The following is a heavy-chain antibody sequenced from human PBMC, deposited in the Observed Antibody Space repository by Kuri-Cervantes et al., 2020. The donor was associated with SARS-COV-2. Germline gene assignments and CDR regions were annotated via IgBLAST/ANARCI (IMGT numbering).Heavy chain of an antibody. J-gene: IGHJ1*01. D-gene: IGHD5-24*01. CDR2: ISYDGSNE. CDR3: AKDHRDGYNAEYFQH. CDR1: GFTFSSCA. Sequence: GESLKISCAASGFTFSSCAMHWVRLAPGKGLEWVAFISYDGSNEYYADSVKGRFTISRDNSKNTLYLQMNSLRAEDTAVYYCAKDHRDGYNAEYFQHWGQGTLVTVSS. V-gene: IGHV3-30*01.